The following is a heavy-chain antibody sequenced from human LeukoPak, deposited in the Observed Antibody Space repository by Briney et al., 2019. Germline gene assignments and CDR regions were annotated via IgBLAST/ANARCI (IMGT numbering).Heavy chain of an antibody. Sequence: GGSLRLSCAASGFTFSNYCVTWVRQAPGKALKWVSSISGSGDSTYYADSVKGRFTISRDNSKNTLYLQMNSLRVEDTAIYYCAKYGAPGWSGYLDYWGQGTLVTVSS. CDR2: ISGSGDST. J-gene: IGHJ4*02. CDR3: AKYGAPGWSGYLDY. D-gene: IGHD4/OR15-4a*01. CDR1: GFTFSNYC. V-gene: IGHV3-23*01.